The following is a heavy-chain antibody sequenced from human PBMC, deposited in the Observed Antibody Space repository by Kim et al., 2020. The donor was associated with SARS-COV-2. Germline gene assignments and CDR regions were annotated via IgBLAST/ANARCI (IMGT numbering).Heavy chain of an antibody. D-gene: IGHD2-21*01. CDR1: GFTFSSYT. CDR3: ARDSDYGGNHDY. J-gene: IGHJ4*02. CDR2: ITSTSYI. V-gene: IGHV3-21*01. Sequence: GGSLRLSCAASGFTFSSYTMNWVRQAPGKGLEWVSSITSTSYIYYADSVKGRFTISRDNAKNSLYLQMNSLRAEDTAVYYCARDSDYGGNHDYWGQGTLV.